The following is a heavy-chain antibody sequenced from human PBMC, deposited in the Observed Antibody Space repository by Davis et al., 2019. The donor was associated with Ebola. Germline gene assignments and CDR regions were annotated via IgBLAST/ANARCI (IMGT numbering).Heavy chain of an antibody. CDR3: ARDPYNWNSHIPNFDY. CDR2: ISRDGTYK. J-gene: IGHJ4*02. V-gene: IGHV3-21*01. CDR1: GFTFYNYN. Sequence: PGGSLRLSCAASGFTFYNYNMNWVRRPPGKGLEWVSSISRDGTYKYHAESLRGRFTISRDNAKNSLYLQMDSLRAEDTAIYYCARDPYNWNSHIPNFDYWGQGIPVTVSS. D-gene: IGHD1-20*01.